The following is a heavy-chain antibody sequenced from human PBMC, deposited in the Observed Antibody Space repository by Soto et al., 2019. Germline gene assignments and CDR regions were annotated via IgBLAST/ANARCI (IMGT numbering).Heavy chain of an antibody. V-gene: IGHV3-33*01. J-gene: IGHJ6*03. CDR2: IWYDGSNK. CDR3: AGEGLLWFGGGGYYMDV. Sequence: GGSLRLSCAASGFTFSSYGMHWVRQAPGKGLEWVAVIWYDGSNKYYADSVKGRFTISRDNSKNTLYLQMNSLRAEETAGYYCAGEGLLWFGGGGYYMDVWGKGTTVTVSS. D-gene: IGHD3-10*01. CDR1: GFTFSSYG.